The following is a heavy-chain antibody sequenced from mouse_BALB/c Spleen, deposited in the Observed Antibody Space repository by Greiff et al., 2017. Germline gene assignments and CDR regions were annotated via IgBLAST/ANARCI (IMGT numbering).Heavy chain of an antibody. Sequence: VQLVESGPGLVAPSQSLSITCTVSGFSLTGYGVNWVRQPPGKGLEWLGIIWGDGSTDYNSALKSRLSISKDNSKSQVFLKMNSLQTDDTARYYCATSSTMITTSWFAYWGQGTLVTVSA. V-gene: IGHV2-6-7*01. J-gene: IGHJ3*01. CDR3: ATSSTMITTSWFAY. CDR2: IWGDGST. D-gene: IGHD2-4*01. CDR1: GFSLTGYG.